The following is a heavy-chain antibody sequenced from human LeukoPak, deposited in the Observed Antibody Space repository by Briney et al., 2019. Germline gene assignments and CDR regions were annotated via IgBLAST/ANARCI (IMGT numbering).Heavy chain of an antibody. CDR3: GREGIRLWAFDI. CDR1: GFTFSSYW. J-gene: IGHJ3*02. D-gene: IGHD2-21*01. Sequence: PGGSLRLSCAASGFTFSSYWMSWVRQTSGKGLEWVANIKYDGSEKYYRDSVRGRFTISRDNAKNSLYLQMNSLRAEDTAVYYCGREGIRLWAFDILGQGTMVTVSS. V-gene: IGHV3-7*01. CDR2: IKYDGSEK.